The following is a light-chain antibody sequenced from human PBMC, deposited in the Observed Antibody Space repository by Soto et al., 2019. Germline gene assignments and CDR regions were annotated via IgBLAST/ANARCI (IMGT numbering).Light chain of an antibody. Sequence: DIQMTQSPSSLSASVGDRVTITCRASQSIITYLSWLQQKPGKAPKLLIYAASSLQSGVPSRFTGSGSGTDFTLTISSLQPEDVATYYCQQSFSTPRTFGQGTKVEVK. V-gene: IGKV1-39*01. CDR3: QQSFSTPRT. J-gene: IGKJ1*01. CDR1: QSIITY. CDR2: AAS.